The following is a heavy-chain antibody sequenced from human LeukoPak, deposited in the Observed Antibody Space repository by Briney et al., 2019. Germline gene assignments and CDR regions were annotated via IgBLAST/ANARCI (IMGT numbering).Heavy chain of an antibody. D-gene: IGHD3-3*01. Sequence: SETLSLTCAVYGGSFSGYSWSWIRQPPGKGLEWIGEINHSGSTNYNPSLKSRVTISVDTSTNQFSLKLSSVTAADTAVYYCARLVGDFWSGYYKVSAFDYWGQGTLVTVSS. CDR3: ARLVGDFWSGYYKVSAFDY. CDR1: GGSFSGYS. J-gene: IGHJ4*02. CDR2: INHSGST. V-gene: IGHV4-34*01.